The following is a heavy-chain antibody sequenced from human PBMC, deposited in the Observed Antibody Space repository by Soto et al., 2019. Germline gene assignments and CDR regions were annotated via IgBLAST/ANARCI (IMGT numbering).Heavy chain of an antibody. J-gene: IGHJ5*02. CDR3: ARDQFVYGDYIS. V-gene: IGHV3-48*02. CDR2: ISSSSSAR. Sequence: EVQLVESGGGLVQPGGSLRLSCAASGFTFKNYTMNWVRQAPGKGLEWVSYISSSSSARYYADSVKGRFTISRDNAKNSLYLQINSLRDEDTAVYYCARDQFVYGDYISWGQGTLVTVSS. D-gene: IGHD4-17*01. CDR1: GFTFKNYT.